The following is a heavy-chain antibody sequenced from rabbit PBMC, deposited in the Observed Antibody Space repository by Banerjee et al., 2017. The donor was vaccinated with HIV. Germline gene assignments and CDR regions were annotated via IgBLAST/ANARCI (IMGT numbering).Heavy chain of an antibody. J-gene: IGHJ4*01. CDR2: INTSNGST. D-gene: IGHD4-1*01. Sequence: QEQLVESGGGLVKPEGSLTLTCTASGFSFSYKYVMCWVRQAPGKGLEWIACINTSNGSTVYATWAKGRVTISRTASTTVSLQMTSLTAADTATYFCARSNDWGLEYFHLWGQGTLVTVS. V-gene: IGHV1S45*01. CDR1: GFSFSYKYV. CDR3: ARSNDWGLEYFHL.